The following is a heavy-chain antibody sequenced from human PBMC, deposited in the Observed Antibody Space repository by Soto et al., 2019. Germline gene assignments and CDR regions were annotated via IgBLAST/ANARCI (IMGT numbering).Heavy chain of an antibody. CDR3: ARDTTTVQYYDSSGHLNWFDP. CDR1: GYTFTSYY. Sequence: QVQLVQSGAEVKPPGASVKVSCKSSGYTFTSYYIHCVRQAPGQGPEWMGIINPSGGSTSYAQKFQVRVTMTRDTSTRTVYMEMSSLRSEDTAVYYCARDTTTVQYYDSSGHLNWFDPWGQGHLVTVSS. CDR2: INPSGGST. J-gene: IGHJ5*02. V-gene: IGHV1-46*03. D-gene: IGHD3-22*01.